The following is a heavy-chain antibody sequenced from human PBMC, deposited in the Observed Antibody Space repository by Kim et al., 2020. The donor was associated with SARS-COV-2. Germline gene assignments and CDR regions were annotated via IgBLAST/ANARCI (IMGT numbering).Heavy chain of an antibody. D-gene: IGHD3-10*01. V-gene: IGHV3-23*01. CDR3: AKGSRFGGMWYYFDY. J-gene: IGHJ4*02. CDR2: ISGSGGST. CDR1: GFTFSSYA. Sequence: GGSLRLSCAASGFTFSSYAMRWVRQAPGKGREWVSAISGSGGSTYYADSVKGRFTISRDNSKNTLYLQMNSLRAEDTAVYYCAKGSRFGGMWYYFDYWGQGTPVTVSS.